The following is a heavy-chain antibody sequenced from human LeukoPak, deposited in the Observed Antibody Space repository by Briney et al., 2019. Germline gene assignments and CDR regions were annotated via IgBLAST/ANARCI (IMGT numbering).Heavy chain of an antibody. CDR3: ARAPLMVRGITPPFDH. Sequence: PGGSLRLSCAASGFTFGNFWMHWVRQAPGKGLEWVSRINTEGTSTNYADSVKGRFTISRDNAKNTLYLQMNSLRADDTSVYYCARAPLMVRGITPPFDHWGRGTLVTVYS. D-gene: IGHD3-10*01. J-gene: IGHJ4*02. CDR2: INTEGTST. CDR1: GFTFGNFW. V-gene: IGHV3-74*01.